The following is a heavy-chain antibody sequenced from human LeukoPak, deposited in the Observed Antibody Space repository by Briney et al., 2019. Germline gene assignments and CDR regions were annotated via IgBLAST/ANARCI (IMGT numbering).Heavy chain of an antibody. CDR2: ISSSSSYI. J-gene: IGHJ4*02. D-gene: IGHD5-18*01. CDR1: GFTFSSYS. CDR3: ARGVSRDSYGFH. V-gene: IGHV3-21*01. Sequence: GGSLRLSCAASGFTFSSYSMNWVRQAPGKGLEWVSSISSSSSYIYYADSVKGRFTISRDNAKNSLYLQMNSLRAEDTAVYYCARGVSRDSYGFHWGQGTLVTVSS.